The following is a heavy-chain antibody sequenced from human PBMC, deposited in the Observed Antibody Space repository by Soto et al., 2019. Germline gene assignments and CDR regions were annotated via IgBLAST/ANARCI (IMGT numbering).Heavy chain of an antibody. CDR1: GFTFKDAW. CDR2: IKSITAGGTI. V-gene: IGHV3-15*07. D-gene: IGHD2-21*02. J-gene: IGHJ4*01. CDR3: TTGEYWGRDCPPRLF. Sequence: EVHLVESGGGLVKPGGSLRLSCTASGFTFKDAWMNWVRQAPGQGLEWVGRIKSITAGGTIDYAAPVKGRFTVSRDDSEGRVYLQMDSLKTEHTAVYYCTTGEYWGRDCPPRLFWGPGTLVTVSS.